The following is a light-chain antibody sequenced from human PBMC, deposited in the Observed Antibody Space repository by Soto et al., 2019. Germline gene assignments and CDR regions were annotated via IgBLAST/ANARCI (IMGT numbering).Light chain of an antibody. CDR2: ENA. CDR3: GTWDSGLSGFV. Sequence: QSVLTQPPSVSAAPGQKVTISCSGSNSNIGNNYVYWYQQFPGAAPKLLMYENAKRASGIPDRFSGSKSGTAATLAITGIQTGGEADYYCGTWDSGLSGFVFGTGTQLTVL. V-gene: IGLV1-51*02. CDR1: NSNIGNNY. J-gene: IGLJ7*01.